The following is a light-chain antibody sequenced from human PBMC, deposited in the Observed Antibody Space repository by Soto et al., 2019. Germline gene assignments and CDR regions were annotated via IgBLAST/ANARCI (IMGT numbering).Light chain of an antibody. Sequence: DIQMTQSPSSLSASVGDRVTITCRASQAIRNDLGWYQQKPAKAPKRLIYAASSLQSGVPSRFSGSGSGTHFTLTISSLQPEDFATYYCQQTNSFPITFGQGTRLEIK. CDR2: AAS. V-gene: IGKV1-17*01. CDR1: QAIRND. CDR3: QQTNSFPIT. J-gene: IGKJ5*01.